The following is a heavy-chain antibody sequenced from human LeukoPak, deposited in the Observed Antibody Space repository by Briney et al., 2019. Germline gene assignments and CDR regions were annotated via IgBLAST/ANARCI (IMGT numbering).Heavy chain of an antibody. CDR3: VRGREPYSSGWY. V-gene: IGHV4-39*01. D-gene: IGHD6-19*01. J-gene: IGHJ4*02. Sequence: SETLSLTCTVSGGSISSSSYYWGWIRQPPGKGLEWIGSIYYSGSTYYNPSLKSRATISVDTSKNQFSLKLTSVTAADTAVYYCVRGREPYSSGWYWGQGTLVTVSS. CDR1: GGSISSSSYY. CDR2: IYYSGST.